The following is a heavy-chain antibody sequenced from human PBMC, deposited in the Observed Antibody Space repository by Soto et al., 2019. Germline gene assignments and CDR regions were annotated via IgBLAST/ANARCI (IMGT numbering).Heavy chain of an antibody. CDR2: ISGSGGST. V-gene: IGHV3-23*01. J-gene: IGHJ1*01. CDR1: GFTFSSYA. Sequence: EVQLLESGGGLVQPGGSLRLSCAASGFTFSSYAMGWVRQAPGKGLEWVSAISGSGGSTYYADSVKGRFTISRDNSKNTLYLQMNSLRAEDTAVYYCAKDSGPYSSSWIQHWGQGTLVTVSS. D-gene: IGHD6-13*01. CDR3: AKDSGPYSSSWIQH.